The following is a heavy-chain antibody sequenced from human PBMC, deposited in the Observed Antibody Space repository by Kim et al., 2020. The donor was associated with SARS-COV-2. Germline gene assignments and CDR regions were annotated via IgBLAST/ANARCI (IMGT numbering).Heavy chain of an antibody. Sequence: SETLSLTCTVSGGSISSSSYYWGWIRQPPGKGLEWIGSIYYSGSTYYNPSLKSRVTISVDTSKNQFSLKLSSVTAADTAVYYCARRFHEQWLVHSSLEDWFDPWGQGTLVTVSS. D-gene: IGHD6-19*01. CDR1: GGSISSSSYY. CDR3: ARRFHEQWLVHSSLEDWFDP. J-gene: IGHJ5*02. V-gene: IGHV4-39*01. CDR2: IYYSGST.